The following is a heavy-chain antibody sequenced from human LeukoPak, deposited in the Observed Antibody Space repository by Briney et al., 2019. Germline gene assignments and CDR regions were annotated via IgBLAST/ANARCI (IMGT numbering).Heavy chain of an antibody. Sequence: GASLQISCKGSGYSFTSYWIGWVRQMPGKGLEWMGIIYPGDSDTSYSPSFQGQVTISADKSIITAYLQWSSLKASDTAMYYCARVSTNNYGSGSYTIFFDYWGQGTLVTVSS. CDR1: GYSFTSYW. V-gene: IGHV5-51*01. D-gene: IGHD3-10*01. J-gene: IGHJ4*02. CDR2: IYPGDSDT. CDR3: ARVSTNNYGSGSYTIFFDY.